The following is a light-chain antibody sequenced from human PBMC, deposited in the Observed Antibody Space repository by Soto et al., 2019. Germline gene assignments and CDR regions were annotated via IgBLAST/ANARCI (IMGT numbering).Light chain of an antibody. CDR2: LNSDGNH. Sequence: QPVLTQSPSVSASLGASVKLTCTLSSGHSSYAIAWHQQQPEKGPRYLMKLNSDGNHSKGDGIPDRFSGSSSGAERYLTISSLQSEDEADYYCQTWGTGSVVFGGGTKLTVL. CDR3: QTWGTGSVV. CDR1: SGHSSYA. V-gene: IGLV4-69*01. J-gene: IGLJ2*01.